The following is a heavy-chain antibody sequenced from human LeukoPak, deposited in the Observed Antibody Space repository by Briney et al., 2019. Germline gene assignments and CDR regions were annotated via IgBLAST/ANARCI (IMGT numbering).Heavy chain of an antibody. V-gene: IGHV1-8*01. CDR3: ARGWVVPAAIREGYYYYYMDV. D-gene: IGHD2-2*02. J-gene: IGHJ6*03. CDR1: GYTFTSYD. Sequence: ASVKVSCKASGYTFTSYDINWVRQATGQGLEWMGWMNPNSGNTGYAQKFQGRVTMTRNTAISTAYMELSSLRSEDTAVYYCARGWVVPAAIREGYYYYYMDVWGKGTTVTVSS. CDR2: MNPNSGNT.